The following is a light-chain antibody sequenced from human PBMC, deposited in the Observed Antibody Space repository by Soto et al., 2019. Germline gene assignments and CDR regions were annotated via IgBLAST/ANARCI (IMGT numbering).Light chain of an antibody. J-gene: IGKJ4*01. CDR3: QQYNKWPRT. CDR1: ERLTTN. Sequence: EIVMTQSPATLSVSPGEGVTISCRASERLTTNLAWYQQSPGQAPRLLIYGTYTRATGIPTRFSGRGTGTKFTLTISSLESEDFAVYYCQQYNKWPRTFGGGTKVDIK. CDR2: GTY. V-gene: IGKV3D-15*01.